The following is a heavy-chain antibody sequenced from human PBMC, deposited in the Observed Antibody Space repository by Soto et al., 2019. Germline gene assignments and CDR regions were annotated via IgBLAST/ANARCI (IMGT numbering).Heavy chain of an antibody. D-gene: IGHD3-22*01. J-gene: IGHJ4*02. CDR1: GYSFISYW. CDR3: ARRLLGSSGYYFDY. Sequence: GESLKISCKGSGYSFISYWIAWGRQMPWKGPEWMGNIYPGDSDTRYSPSFQGQVTISADKSISTAYLQWSSLKASDTAMYYCARRLLGSSGYYFDYWGQGTLVTVSS. V-gene: IGHV5-51*01. CDR2: IYPGDSDT.